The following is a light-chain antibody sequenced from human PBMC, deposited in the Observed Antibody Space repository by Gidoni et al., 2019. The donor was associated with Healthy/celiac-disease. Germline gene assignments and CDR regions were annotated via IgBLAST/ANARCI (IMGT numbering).Light chain of an antibody. V-gene: IGKV1-5*03. J-gene: IGKJ1*01. CDR3: QQYNSPWT. Sequence: DIQLTQSPSTLSASVGDRVTITCRASQSISSWLAWYQQKPGKDPKLLIYKASSLESGVPSRCSGSGSGTEFTLTISSLQPDDFATYYCQQYNSPWTFGQGTKVEIK. CDR2: KAS. CDR1: QSISSW.